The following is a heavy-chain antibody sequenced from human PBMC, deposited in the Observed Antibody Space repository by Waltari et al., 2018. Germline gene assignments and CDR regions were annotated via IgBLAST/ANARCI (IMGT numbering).Heavy chain of an antibody. D-gene: IGHD1-7*01. Sequence: EVQLLGSGGGLVQPGGSLRLSCVASGFTFDSYAMSWVRQAPGKGLGGVSAVRPNGGATDSVDSVKGRFTISRDNAKNTLYLEMNNLRAEDTAVYYCAKDPCCETGTANYGMDVWGQGTTVTVSS. CDR3: AKDPCCETGTANYGMDV. V-gene: IGHV3-23*01. CDR1: GFTFDSYA. CDR2: VRPNGGAT. J-gene: IGHJ6*02.